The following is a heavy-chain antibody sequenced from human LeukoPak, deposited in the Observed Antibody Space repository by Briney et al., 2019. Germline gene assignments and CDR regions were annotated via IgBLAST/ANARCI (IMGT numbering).Heavy chain of an antibody. CDR2: ISWNSGSI. V-gene: IGHV3-9*01. J-gene: IGHJ6*02. CDR3: AKVAPLCSSTYCSTYYYYGMDV. Sequence: GGSLRLSCAGSGFTFDDYAMHWVRQVPGKGLEWVSGISWNSGSIGYADSVKGRFIISRDNAKNSLYLQMNSLRAEDTALYYCAKVAPLCSSTYCSTYYYYGMDVWGQGTTVTVSS. D-gene: IGHD2-2*02. CDR1: GFTFDDYA.